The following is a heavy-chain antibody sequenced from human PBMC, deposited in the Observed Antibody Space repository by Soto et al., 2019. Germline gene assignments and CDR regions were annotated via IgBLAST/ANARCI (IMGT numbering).Heavy chain of an antibody. CDR1: GFTFSSYA. D-gene: IGHD2-15*01. Sequence: GGSLRLSCAASGFTFSSYAMSWVRQAPGKGLEWVSAISGSGGSTYYADSVKGRFTISRDNSKNTLYLQMNSLRAEDTAVYYCAKDLRDIVVVVAAVGVMDVQGQGTKVTVSS. CDR3: AKDLRDIVVVVAAVGVMDV. J-gene: IGHJ6*02. V-gene: IGHV3-23*01. CDR2: ISGSGGST.